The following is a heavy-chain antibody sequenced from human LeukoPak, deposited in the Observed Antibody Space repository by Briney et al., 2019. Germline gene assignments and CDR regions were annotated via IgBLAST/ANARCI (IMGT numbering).Heavy chain of an antibody. CDR2: ISYDGSNK. V-gene: IGHV3-30-3*01. J-gene: IGHJ2*01. CDR1: GFTFSSYA. CDR3: ARALGYFDL. Sequence: PGGSLRLSCAASGFTFSSYAMHWVRQAPGKGLEWVAVISYDGSNKYHADSVKGRFTISRDNSKNTLYLQMNSLRAEDTAVYYCARALGYFDLWGRGTLVTVSS.